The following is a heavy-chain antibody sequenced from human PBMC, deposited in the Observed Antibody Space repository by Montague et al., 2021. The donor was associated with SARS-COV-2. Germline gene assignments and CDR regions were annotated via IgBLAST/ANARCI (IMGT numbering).Heavy chain of an antibody. CDR1: GGSISNGSYP. V-gene: IGHV4-30-2*01. CDR3: ARGGADFGDYGWLDP. J-gene: IGHJ5*02. D-gene: IGHD4-17*01. Sequence: TLSLTCSVSGGSISNGSYPWSWIRQPPGKGLEWIGYIFPGGXTXYXXXXQXRVTISIDNSKNQLSLRLTSITAAATAVYFCARGGADFGDYGWLDPWGQGILVTVS. CDR2: IFPGGXT.